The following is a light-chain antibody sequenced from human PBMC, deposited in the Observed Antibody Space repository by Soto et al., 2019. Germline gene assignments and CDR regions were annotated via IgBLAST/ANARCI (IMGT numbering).Light chain of an antibody. V-gene: IGKV3-15*01. CDR2: GAF. CDR1: QSISDT. Sequence: ETVMTQSPATLSVSPGGRATLSCRASQSISDTLAWYQQKPGQAPRVLIHGAFTRAPGFPARFSGSGSGTDFTLTISSLQSEDFAVYNCKQYGSSPEYTFCPWTKVDIK. CDR3: KQYGSSPEYT. J-gene: IGKJ3*01.